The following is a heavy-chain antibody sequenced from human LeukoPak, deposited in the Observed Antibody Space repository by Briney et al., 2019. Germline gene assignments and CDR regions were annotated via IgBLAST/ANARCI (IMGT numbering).Heavy chain of an antibody. J-gene: IGHJ5*01. CDR2: FDPEDGET. CDR1: GYTLTELS. V-gene: IGHV1-24*01. CDR3: ARDPSNTSGWKTWFDS. D-gene: IGHD6-19*01. Sequence: ASVKVSCKVSGYTLTELSMHGVRQAPGEGLEWMGGFDPEDGETIYAQKFQGRVTMTEDTSTDTAYMELSSLKSEDTAVYYCARDPSNTSGWKTWFDSWGQGALVTVTS.